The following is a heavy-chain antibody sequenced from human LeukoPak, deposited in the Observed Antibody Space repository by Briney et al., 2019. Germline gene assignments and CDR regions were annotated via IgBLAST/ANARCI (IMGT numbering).Heavy chain of an antibody. CDR2: ISPGDSDA. CDR3: ARTLRTGTTDYFYYYMDV. Sequence: GESLKISCEASEYTFISYWIGWVRQMPGNGLEWMGIISPGDSDARYSPSFQGQVTISADKSISTAYLQWSSLKASDTAIYYCARTLRTGTTDYFYYYMDVWGKGTTVTVSS. D-gene: IGHD1-7*01. J-gene: IGHJ6*03. V-gene: IGHV5-51*01. CDR1: EYTFISYW.